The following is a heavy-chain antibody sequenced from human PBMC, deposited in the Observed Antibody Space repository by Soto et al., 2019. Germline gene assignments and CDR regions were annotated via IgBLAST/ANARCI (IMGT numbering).Heavy chain of an antibody. D-gene: IGHD3-3*01. V-gene: IGHV4-59*01. J-gene: IGHJ5*02. CDR3: ARGREDFHAGSGPRWMWLAP. Sequence: QVQLQESGPGLVKPSETLSLTCTVSGGSISSDFWSWIRQPPGKGLEWIGYISISGNTDYSPSLKRPATISAHTSRTQFALKLRSVNTADTAVYFCARGREDFHAGSGPRWMWLAPWGQGTLVTVSS. CDR1: GGSISSDF. CDR2: ISISGNT.